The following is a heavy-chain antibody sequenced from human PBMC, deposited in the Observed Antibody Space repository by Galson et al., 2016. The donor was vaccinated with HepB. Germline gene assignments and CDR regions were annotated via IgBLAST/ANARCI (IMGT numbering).Heavy chain of an antibody. Sequence: SETLSLTCSVSGGSISNNYWFWIRQPPGKGLEWIGYMYDSGTTNYNPSLKSRVTISVDTSKNQFSLNLSSVTAADTAIYYCATSPGGGYDHWGQGALATVSS. CDR1: GGSISNNY. D-gene: IGHD5-24*01. CDR3: ATSPGGGYDH. J-gene: IGHJ5*02. V-gene: IGHV4-59*01. CDR2: MYDSGTT.